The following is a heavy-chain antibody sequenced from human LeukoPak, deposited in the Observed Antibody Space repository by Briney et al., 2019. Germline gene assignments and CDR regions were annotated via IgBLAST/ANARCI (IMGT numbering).Heavy chain of an antibody. J-gene: IGHJ4*02. V-gene: IGHV3-49*03. Sequence: PGGSLRLSCTASGFTLGDYAMSRFREAPGKGGGGVGFIKSKVYGGTTEYAASVKGRFTIARDDSKSIDYLQMNSLKSEDTAVYYCVSYSGDADYGGQGTLVTVSS. CDR2: IKSKVYGGTT. D-gene: IGHD5-12*01. CDR3: VSYSGDADY. CDR1: GFTLGDYA.